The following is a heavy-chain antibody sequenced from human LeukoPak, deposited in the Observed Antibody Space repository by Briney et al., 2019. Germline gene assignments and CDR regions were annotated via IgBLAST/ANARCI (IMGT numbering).Heavy chain of an antibody. CDR2: IYYSGST. CDR3: ARIDRAVAGTIDY. J-gene: IGHJ4*02. V-gene: IGHV4-59*08. D-gene: IGHD6-19*01. Sequence: SETLSLTCTVSGGSISSYFWSWVRQPPGKGLEWIGYIYYSGSTNYNPSLKSRVTMSVDTSKTQFSLKLSSVPAADTAVYYCARIDRAVAGTIDYWGQGTLVTVSS. CDR1: GGSISSYF.